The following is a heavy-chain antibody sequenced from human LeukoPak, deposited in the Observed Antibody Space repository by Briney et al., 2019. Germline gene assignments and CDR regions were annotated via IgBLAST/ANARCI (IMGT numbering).Heavy chain of an antibody. J-gene: IGHJ4*02. D-gene: IGHD3-10*01. CDR1: GYTFTSYA. CDR3: ARDHVPYYLWFGELLYRYFDY. V-gene: IGHV7-4-1*02. Sequence: ASVKVSCKASGYTFTSYAMNWVRQAPGQGLEWMGWINTNTGNPTYAQGFTGRFVFSLDTSVSTAYLQISSLKAEDTAVYYCARDHVPYYLWFGELLYRYFDYWGQGTLVTVSS. CDR2: INTNTGNP.